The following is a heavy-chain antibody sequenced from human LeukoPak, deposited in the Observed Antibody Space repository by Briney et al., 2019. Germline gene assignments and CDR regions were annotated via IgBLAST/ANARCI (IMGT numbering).Heavy chain of an antibody. V-gene: IGHV1-69*04. J-gene: IGHJ4*02. D-gene: IGHD4-23*01. CDR3: ARAADYGGNLPDY. CDR1: GGTFSSYA. Sequence: SVTVSCTASGGTFSSYAISWVRQAPGQGLEWMGRIIPILGIANYAQKFQGRVTITADKSTSTAYMELSSLRSEDTAVYYCARAADYGGNLPDYWGQGTLVTVSS. CDR2: IIPILGIA.